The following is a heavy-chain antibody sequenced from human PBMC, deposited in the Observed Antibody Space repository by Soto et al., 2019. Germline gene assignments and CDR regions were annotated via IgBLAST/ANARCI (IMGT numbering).Heavy chain of an antibody. CDR3: AGDYSGSYWGYYYGMDV. CDR1: GGSISSGDYY. Sequence: SETLSLTCTVSGGSISSGDYYWSWIRQPPGKGLEWIGYIYYSGSTYYNPSLKSRVTISVDTSKNQFSLKLSSVTAADTAVYYCAGDYSGSYWGYYYGMDVWGQGTTVTVSS. D-gene: IGHD1-26*01. CDR2: IYYSGST. J-gene: IGHJ6*02. V-gene: IGHV4-30-4*01.